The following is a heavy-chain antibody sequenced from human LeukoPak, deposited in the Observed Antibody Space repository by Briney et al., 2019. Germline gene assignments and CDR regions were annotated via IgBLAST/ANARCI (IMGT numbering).Heavy chain of an antibody. Sequence: KPGGSLRLSCAASGFTFSDYYTSWIRQAPGKGLEWVSYISSSGSTIYYADSVKGRFTISRDNAKNSLYLQMNSLRAEDTAVYYCARVSADYYDSSGYIYYFDYWGQGTLVTVSS. D-gene: IGHD3-22*01. V-gene: IGHV3-11*01. CDR3: ARVSADYYDSSGYIYYFDY. CDR1: GFTFSDYY. J-gene: IGHJ4*02. CDR2: ISSSGSTI.